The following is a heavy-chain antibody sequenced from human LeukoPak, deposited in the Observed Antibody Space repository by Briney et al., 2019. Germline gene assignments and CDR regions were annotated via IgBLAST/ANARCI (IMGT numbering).Heavy chain of an antibody. CDR2: INHSGST. CDR3: ASGVDTFHI. Sequence: PSETLSLTCAVYGGSFSGYYWSWIRQPPGKGLEWIGEINHSGSTNYNPSLKSRVTISVDTSKDQFSLKLSSVTAADTAVYYCASGVDTFHIWGQGTMVTVSS. J-gene: IGHJ3*02. V-gene: IGHV4-34*01. CDR1: GGSFSGYY.